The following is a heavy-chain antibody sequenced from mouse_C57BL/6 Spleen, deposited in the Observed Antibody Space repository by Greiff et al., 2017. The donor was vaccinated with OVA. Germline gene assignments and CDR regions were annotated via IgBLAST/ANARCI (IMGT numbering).Heavy chain of an antibody. J-gene: IGHJ3*01. Sequence: VQLQQSGPGLVQPSQSLSITCTVPGFSINSHGVHWVRQSPGKGLEWLGVIWSGGSTDDNAAFISRLSISKDNSKSQFFFQMNSLQADDTAIYYFARMVGIAYWGQGTLVTVSA. V-gene: IGHV2-2*01. CDR1: GFSINSHG. CDR3: ARMVGIAY. CDR2: IWSGGST. D-gene: IGHD1-1*02.